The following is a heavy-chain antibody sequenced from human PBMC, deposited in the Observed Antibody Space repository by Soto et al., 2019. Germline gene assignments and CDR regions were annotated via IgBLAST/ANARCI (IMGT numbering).Heavy chain of an antibody. CDR3: ARDKDWNDGVFDY. CDR2: INAGNGNT. Sequence: QVPLVQSGAEVKKPGASMKVSCKASGYTFTSYAMHWVRQAPGQRLEWMGWINAGNGNTKYSQKFQGRVTITRDTSASTAYMELSSLRSEDTAVYYCARDKDWNDGVFDYWGQGTLVTVSS. V-gene: IGHV1-3*01. D-gene: IGHD1-1*01. J-gene: IGHJ4*02. CDR1: GYTFTSYA.